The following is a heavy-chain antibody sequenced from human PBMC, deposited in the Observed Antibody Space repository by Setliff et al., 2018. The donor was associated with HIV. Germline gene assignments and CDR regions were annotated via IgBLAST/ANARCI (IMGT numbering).Heavy chain of an antibody. J-gene: IGHJ5*02. V-gene: IGHV1-69*13. Sequence: SVKVSCKASGGTFSSYVISWVRQAPGQGLEWVGGIITVIDAPNYAQKFQGRVTITADESTSTAYMELSSLRSEDTAVYYCATDHYYYDSSGNMRGVWFDPWGPGTLVTVSS. CDR3: ATDHYYYDSSGNMRGVWFDP. CDR2: IITVIDAP. CDR1: GGTFSSYV. D-gene: IGHD3-22*01.